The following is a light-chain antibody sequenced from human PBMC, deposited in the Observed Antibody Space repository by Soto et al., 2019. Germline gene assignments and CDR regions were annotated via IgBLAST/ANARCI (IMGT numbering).Light chain of an antibody. CDR1: QDISNY. Sequence: DIQMTQSPSSLSASVGDRVTITCQASQDISNYLNWYQQKPGKAPKLLIYDASNLETGVPSRFSGSGSGTDFTFAISSLQSEDIAPYYCQQYDNLLLFGGGTKVDIK. J-gene: IGKJ4*01. CDR2: DAS. CDR3: QQYDNLLL. V-gene: IGKV1-33*01.